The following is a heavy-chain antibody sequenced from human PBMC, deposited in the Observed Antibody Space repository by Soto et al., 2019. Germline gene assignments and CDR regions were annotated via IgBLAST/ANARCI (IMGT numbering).Heavy chain of an antibody. CDR3: AKTWIPAAGTSHYYYYYGMDV. V-gene: IGHV3-23*01. D-gene: IGHD6-13*01. CDR2: ISGSGGST. CDR1: GFTFSSYA. Sequence: GGSLRLSCAASGFTFSSYAMSWVRQAPGKGLEWVATISGSGGSTYYADSVKGRFAISRDTSKNTLYLQMNSLRAEDTAVYYCAKTWIPAAGTSHYYYYYGMDVWGQGTTVTVSS. J-gene: IGHJ6*02.